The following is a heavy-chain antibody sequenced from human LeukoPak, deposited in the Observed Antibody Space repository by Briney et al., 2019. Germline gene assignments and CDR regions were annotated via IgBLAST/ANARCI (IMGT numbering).Heavy chain of an antibody. V-gene: IGHV4-39*07. D-gene: IGHD5-18*01. CDR2: IYYSGST. CDR1: GGSISSSSYY. CDR3: ARQTMVTSYYYYYYYMDV. J-gene: IGHJ6*03. Sequence: PSETLSLTCTVPGGSISSSSYYWGWIHQPPGKGLEWIGSIYYSGSTYYNPSLKSRVTISVDTSKNQFSLKLSSVTAADTAVYYCARQTMVTSYYYYYYYMDVWGKGTTVTVSS.